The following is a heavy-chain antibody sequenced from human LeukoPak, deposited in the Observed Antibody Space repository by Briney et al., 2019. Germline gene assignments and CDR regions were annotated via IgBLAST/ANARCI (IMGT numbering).Heavy chain of an antibody. CDR2: IYYSRST. V-gene: IGHV4-59*01. CDR3: AMEGYSYGPFDY. D-gene: IGHD5-18*01. Sequence: SETLSLTCTVSGGSISSYYRSWIRQPPGEGLEWLGYIYYSRSTNYNPSLKSRVTISVDTSKNQFSLKLSSVTAADTAVYYCAMEGYSYGPFDYWGQGTLVTVSS. J-gene: IGHJ4*02. CDR1: GGSISSYY.